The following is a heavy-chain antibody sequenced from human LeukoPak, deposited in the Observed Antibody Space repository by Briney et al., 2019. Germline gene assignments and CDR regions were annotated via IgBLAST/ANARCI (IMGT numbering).Heavy chain of an antibody. CDR3: ARDRRDCGGDCYWFDVGDYYYMDV. D-gene: IGHD2-21*01. Sequence: PSETLSLTCTVSGGSISSGSYYWSWIRQPAGKGLEWIVRIYTSGSTNYNPSLKSRVTISVYTSKNQFSLKLSSVTAADAAVYYCARDRRDCGGDCYWFDVGDYYYMDVWGKGTTVTVSS. CDR2: IYTSGST. V-gene: IGHV4-61*02. J-gene: IGHJ6*03. CDR1: GGSISSGSYY.